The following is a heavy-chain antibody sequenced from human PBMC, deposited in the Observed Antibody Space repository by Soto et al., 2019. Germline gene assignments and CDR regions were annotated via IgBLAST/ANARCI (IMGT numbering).Heavy chain of an antibody. CDR1: GFTFSSYD. V-gene: IGHV3-13*01. J-gene: IGHJ6*03. CDR2: IGTAGDT. Sequence: GGSLRLSCAASGFTFSSYDMHWVRQATGKGLEWVSAIGTAGDTYYPGSVKGRFTISRENAKNSLYLQMNSLRAGDTAVYYCARGGGLLWFGDDRYMDVWGKGTTVTVSS. D-gene: IGHD3-10*01. CDR3: ARGGGLLWFGDDRYMDV.